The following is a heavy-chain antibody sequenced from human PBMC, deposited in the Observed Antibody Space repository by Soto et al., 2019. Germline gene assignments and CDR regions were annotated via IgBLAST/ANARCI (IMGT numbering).Heavy chain of an antibody. CDR3: ARDPIGGGAPYYCDY. D-gene: IGHD3-16*01. Sequence: QVQLVQSGAEVKKPGASVKVSCKASGYTFTDYYMHWVRQAPGQGLEWLGWINPYTGGTNYAHKFQDRVTLTRDTSLSTAYLDLSSLTSDDTAVYYCARDPIGGGAPYYCDYWGQGTLVTAAS. CDR2: INPYTGGT. V-gene: IGHV1-2*02. J-gene: IGHJ4*02. CDR1: GYTFTDYY.